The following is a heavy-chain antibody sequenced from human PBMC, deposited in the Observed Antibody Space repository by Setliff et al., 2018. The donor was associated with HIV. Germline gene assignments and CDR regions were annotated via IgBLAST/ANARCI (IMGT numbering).Heavy chain of an antibody. CDR3: ARDFRDYVGKFDY. CDR1: GFTFSSYE. Sequence: GGSLRLSCAASGFTFSSYEMNWVRQAPGKGLEWVSDISSSGSTIYYADSVKGRFTISRDNAKNSLYLQMNSLRAEDTAVYYCARDFRDYVGKFDYWGQGTLVTVSS. V-gene: IGHV3-48*03. CDR2: ISSSGSTI. J-gene: IGHJ4*02. D-gene: IGHD1-26*01.